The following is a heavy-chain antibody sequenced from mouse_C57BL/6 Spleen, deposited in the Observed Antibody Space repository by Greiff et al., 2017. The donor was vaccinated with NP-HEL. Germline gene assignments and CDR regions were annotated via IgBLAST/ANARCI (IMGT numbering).Heavy chain of an antibody. CDR3: ARRVVRDYFDY. Sequence: VQLQQPGAELVRPGTSVKLSCKASGYTFTSYWMHWVKQRPGQGLEWIGVIDPSDSYTNYNQKFKGKATLTVDTSSSTAYMQLSSLTSEDSAVYYCARRVVRDYFDYWGQGTTLTVSS. D-gene: IGHD1-1*02. V-gene: IGHV1-59*01. CDR2: IDPSDSYT. CDR1: GYTFTSYW. J-gene: IGHJ2*01.